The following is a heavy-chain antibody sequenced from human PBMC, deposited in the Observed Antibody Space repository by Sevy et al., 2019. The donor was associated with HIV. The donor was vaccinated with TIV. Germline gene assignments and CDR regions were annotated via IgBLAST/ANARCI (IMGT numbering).Heavy chain of an antibody. J-gene: IGHJ3*02. V-gene: IGHV3-33*01. CDR3: ARDSLLPMAEDAFDI. Sequence: GGSLRLSCAASGFTFSSYGMHWVRHAPGKGLEWVAVIWYDGSNKYYADSVKGRFTISRDNSKNTLYLQMNSLRAEDTAVYYCARDSLLPMAEDAFDIWGQGTMVTVSS. CDR2: IWYDGSNK. D-gene: IGHD3-10*01. CDR1: GFTFSSYG.